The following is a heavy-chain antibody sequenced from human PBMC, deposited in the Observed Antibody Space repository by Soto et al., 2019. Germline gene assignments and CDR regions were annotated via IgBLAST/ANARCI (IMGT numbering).Heavy chain of an antibody. V-gene: IGHV4-34*01. J-gene: IGHJ6*02. Sequence: PSETLSLTCAFYGRSYSGYYWCWLRQPPGKGLEWIGEINHSGSTNYNPSLKSRVTISVDTSKNQFSLKLSSVTAADTAVYYCARQRLAGYYYYYGMDVWGQGTTVT. CDR1: GRSYSGYY. CDR2: INHSGST. CDR3: ARQRLAGYYYYYGMDV.